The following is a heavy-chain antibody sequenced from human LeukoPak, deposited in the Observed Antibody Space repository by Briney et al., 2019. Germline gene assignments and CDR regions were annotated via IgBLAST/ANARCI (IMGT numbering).Heavy chain of an antibody. CDR1: GYSFTSYY. CDR2: INPSGDST. CDR3: AKDRGGGGFDY. D-gene: IGHD3-16*01. V-gene: IGHV1-46*01. J-gene: IGHJ4*02. Sequence: ASVKVSCKASGYSFTSYYMHWVRQAPGQGLEWMGIINPSGDSTSYAQRFRGRVTMTRDMSTSTDYMELSSLRAEDTAVYYCAKDRGGGGFDYWGQGTLVTVSS.